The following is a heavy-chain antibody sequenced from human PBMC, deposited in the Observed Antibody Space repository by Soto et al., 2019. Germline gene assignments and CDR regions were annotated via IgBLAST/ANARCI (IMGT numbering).Heavy chain of an antibody. CDR3: ARDPNAGDAFDI. V-gene: IGHV4-59*01. CDR2: IYYSGST. CDR1: GGSISSYY. D-gene: IGHD3-10*01. Sequence: SETLSLTSTVSGGSISSYYWSWIRQPPGKGLEWIGYIYYSGSTNYNPSLKSRVTISVDTSKNQFSLKLSSVTAADTAVYYCARDPNAGDAFDIWGQGTMVTVSS. J-gene: IGHJ3*02.